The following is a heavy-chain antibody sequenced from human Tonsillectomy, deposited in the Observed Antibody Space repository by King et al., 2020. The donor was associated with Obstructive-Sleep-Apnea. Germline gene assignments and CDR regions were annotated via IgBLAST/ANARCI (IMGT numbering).Heavy chain of an antibody. CDR3: AIGSGSYYKPAFDY. CDR1: GGSIRSSSYY. D-gene: IGHD3-10*01. Sequence: RLQLQESGPGLVKPSETLSLTCTVSGGSIRSSSYYWGWIRQPPGKGLEWIGSIYYSGISYYNLSLKSRVTISVDTSKNQFSLKLSSVTAADTAVYYCAIGSGSYYKPAFDYWGQGTLVTVSS. CDR2: IYYSGIS. J-gene: IGHJ4*02. V-gene: IGHV4-39*06.